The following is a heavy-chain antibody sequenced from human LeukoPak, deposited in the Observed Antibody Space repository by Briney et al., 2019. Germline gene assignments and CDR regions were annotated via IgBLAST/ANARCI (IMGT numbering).Heavy chain of an antibody. Sequence: SETLSLTCTVSGGSISSGDYYRSWIRQPPGKGLEWIGEINHSGSTNYNPSLKSRVTISVDTSKNQFSLKLSSVTAADTAVYYCARVPTFDYWGQGTLVTVSS. J-gene: IGHJ4*02. CDR3: ARVPTFDY. CDR1: GGSISSGDYY. CDR2: INHSGST. V-gene: IGHV4-39*07.